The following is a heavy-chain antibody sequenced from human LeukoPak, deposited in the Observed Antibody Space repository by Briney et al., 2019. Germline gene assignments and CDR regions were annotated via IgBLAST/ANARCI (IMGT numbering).Heavy chain of an antibody. CDR3: AREVTAWYSSEIDY. Sequence: GGSLRLSCAASGFTFSSYAMTWVRQAPGKGLEWVSAISGSGGSTYYAASVKGRFTISRDNSKNTLYLQMNSLRAEDTAVYYCAREVTAWYSSEIDYWGQGTLVTVSS. J-gene: IGHJ4*02. CDR2: ISGSGGST. CDR1: GFTFSSYA. V-gene: IGHV3-23*01. D-gene: IGHD6-19*01.